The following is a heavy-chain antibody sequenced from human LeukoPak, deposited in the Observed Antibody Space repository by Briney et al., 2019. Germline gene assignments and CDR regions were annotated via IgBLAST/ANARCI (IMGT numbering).Heavy chain of an antibody. Sequence: SETLSLTCTVSGGSISSYYWSWIRQPPGKGLEWIGYIYYSGSTNYNPSFKSRVTISVDTSKNQFSLKLSSVTAADTAVYYCARGGYCSGGSRYYYYYYMDVWGKGTTVTVSS. CDR2: IYYSGST. D-gene: IGHD2-15*01. J-gene: IGHJ6*03. CDR1: GGSISSYY. CDR3: ARGGYCSGGSRYYYYYYMDV. V-gene: IGHV4-59*01.